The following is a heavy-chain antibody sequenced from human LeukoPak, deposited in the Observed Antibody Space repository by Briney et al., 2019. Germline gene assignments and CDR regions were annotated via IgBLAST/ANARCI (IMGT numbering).Heavy chain of an antibody. J-gene: IGHJ6*03. CDR1: GFTFDDYA. V-gene: IGHV3-9*01. D-gene: IGHD6-19*01. CDR3: AKDKVAGYYYYYYMDV. Sequence: SGGSLRLSCAASGFTFDDYAMNWVRHAPGKGLEWVSGISWNSGSIGYADSVKGRFTISRDNAKKSLYLQMNSLRAEDTALYYCAKDKVAGYYYYYYMDVWGKGTTVTVSS. CDR2: ISWNSGSI.